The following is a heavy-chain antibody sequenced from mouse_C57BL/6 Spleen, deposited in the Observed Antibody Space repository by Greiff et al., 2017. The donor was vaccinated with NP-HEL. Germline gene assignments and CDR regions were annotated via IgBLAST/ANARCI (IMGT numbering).Heavy chain of an antibody. CDR1: GISITTGHYR. CDR3: ARDKGSYDGYYFAY. V-gene: IGHV3-5*01. J-gene: IGHJ3*01. D-gene: IGHD2-3*01. Sequence: EVKLMESGPGLVKPSQTVFLTCTVTGISITTGHYRWSWIRQFPGNKLEWIGYIYYSGTITYNPSLTSRTTITRDTPKNQFFLEMNSLTAEDTATYYCARDKGSYDGYYFAYWGQGTLVTVSA. CDR2: IYYSGTI.